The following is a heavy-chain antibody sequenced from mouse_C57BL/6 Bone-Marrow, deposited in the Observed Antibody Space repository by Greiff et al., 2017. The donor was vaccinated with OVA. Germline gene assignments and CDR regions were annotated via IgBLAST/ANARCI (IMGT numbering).Heavy chain of an antibody. D-gene: IGHD2-2*01. Sequence: QVQLQQPGAELVMPGASVKLSCKASGYTFTSYWMHWVTQRPGQGLEWIGEIDPSDSYTNYNQKFKGKSTLTVDKSSSTAYMQLSSLTSEDSAVYYCAREYGYDRAWFAYWGQGTLVTVSA. J-gene: IGHJ3*01. CDR3: AREYGYDRAWFAY. V-gene: IGHV1-69*01. CDR1: GYTFTSYW. CDR2: IDPSDSYT.